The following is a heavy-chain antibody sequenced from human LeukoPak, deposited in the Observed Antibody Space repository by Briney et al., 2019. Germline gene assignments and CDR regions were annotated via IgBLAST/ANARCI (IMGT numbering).Heavy chain of an antibody. CDR3: ARGRAAALNLFDP. CDR1: GGSISSSSYY. V-gene: IGHV4-39*07. J-gene: IGHJ5*02. CDR2: IYYSGST. Sequence: SETLSLTCTVSGGSISSSSYYWGWIRQPPGKGLEWIGSIYYSGSTYYNPSLKSRVTISVDTSKNQFSLKLSSVTAADTAVYYCARGRAAALNLFDPWGQGTLVTVSS. D-gene: IGHD2-2*01.